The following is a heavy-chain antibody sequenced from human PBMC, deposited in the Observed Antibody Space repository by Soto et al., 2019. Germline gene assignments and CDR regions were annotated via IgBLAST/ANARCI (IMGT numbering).Heavy chain of an antibody. CDR2: IWSDGTKK. CDR3: ARDKLHYFGSGSYPFAY. J-gene: IGHJ4*02. CDR1: GFTFSNYA. V-gene: IGHV3-33*08. Sequence: QVQLVESGGGVVQPGRSLRLSCGASGFTFSNYAMHWVRQAPGKGLEWVAVIWSDGTKKYYADSVKGRFTTSRDNSKNTLYLQMKRLRAEDTDVYVCARDKLHYFGSGSYPFAYWGQGPLVTVSS. D-gene: IGHD3-10*01.